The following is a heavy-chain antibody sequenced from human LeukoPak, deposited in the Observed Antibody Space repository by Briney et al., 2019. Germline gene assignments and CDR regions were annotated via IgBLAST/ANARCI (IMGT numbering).Heavy chain of an antibody. J-gene: IGHJ6*03. V-gene: IGHV3-23*01. CDR2: ISGSGGST. D-gene: IGHD5-18*01. Sequence: GGSLRLSCAASGFTFNNYGMSWVRQAPGKGLEWVSTISGSGGSTYYADSVKGRFTISRDNSKNTLYLQMNTLRAEDTAVYYCAKASRFGYSYGPREYFYYMDVWGKGTTVTISS. CDR3: AKASRFGYSYGPREYFYYMDV. CDR1: GFTFNNYG.